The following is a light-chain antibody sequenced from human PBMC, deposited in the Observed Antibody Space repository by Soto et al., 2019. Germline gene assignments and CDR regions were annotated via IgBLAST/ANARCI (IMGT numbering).Light chain of an antibody. V-gene: IGLV2-14*03. CDR2: DVS. Sequence: QSVLTQPASVSGSPGQSITISCTGTSGDVGGYNYVSWYQHHPGKAPKLMIYDVSNRPSGVSDRFSGSKSGNTASLTISGLQAEDEADYYCSSYTSSSTHVFGTVTKLTV. CDR1: SGDVGGYNY. J-gene: IGLJ1*01. CDR3: SSYTSSSTHV.